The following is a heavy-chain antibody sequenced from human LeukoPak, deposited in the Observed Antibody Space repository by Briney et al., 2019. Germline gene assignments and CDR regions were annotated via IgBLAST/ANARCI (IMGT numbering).Heavy chain of an antibody. CDR1: GYSISSGYY. CDR3: ARDSSSPYNWFDP. CDR2: IYHSGST. D-gene: IGHD6-6*01. J-gene: IGHJ5*02. V-gene: IGHV4-38-2*02. Sequence: SETLSLTCTVSGYSISSGYYWGWIRQPPGKGLEWIGSIYHSGSTYYNPSLKSRVTISVDTSKNQFSLKLSSVTAADTAVYYCARDSSSPYNWFDPWGQGTLVTVSS.